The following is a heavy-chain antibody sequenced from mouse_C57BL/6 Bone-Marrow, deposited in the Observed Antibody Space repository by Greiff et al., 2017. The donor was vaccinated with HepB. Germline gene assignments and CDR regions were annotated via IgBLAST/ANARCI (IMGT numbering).Heavy chain of an antibody. V-gene: IGHV7-4*01. CDR2: IRNKANGYAT. J-gene: IGHJ3*01. D-gene: IGHD1-1*01. Sequence: EVKLVESGGGLVQPGASLRLSCAASGFTFNDYHMSWVRQPPGKAPEWLALIRNKANGYATEYTASVKGRFTISRDNSQNILYLQMNTLRAEDSATYYCVKAVSSGSSYTWFAYWGQATLVTVSA. CDR3: VKAVSSGSSYTWFAY. CDR1: GFTFNDYH.